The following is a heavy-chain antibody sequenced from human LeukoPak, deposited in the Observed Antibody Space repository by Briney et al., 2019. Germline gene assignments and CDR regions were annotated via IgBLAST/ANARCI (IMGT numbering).Heavy chain of an antibody. Sequence: SQTLSLTCAISGDSVSSNSAAWNWIRQSPSRGLEWLGRTYYRSKWYNDYAVSVKSRITINPDTSKNQFSLKLSSVTAADTAVYYCARAGGVGYYDKPKLKTPYLDGIDYFDYWGQGTLVTVSS. CDR3: ARAGGVGYYDKPKLKTPYLDGIDYFDY. V-gene: IGHV6-1*01. CDR2: TYYRSKWYN. J-gene: IGHJ4*02. D-gene: IGHD3-22*01. CDR1: GDSVSSNSAA.